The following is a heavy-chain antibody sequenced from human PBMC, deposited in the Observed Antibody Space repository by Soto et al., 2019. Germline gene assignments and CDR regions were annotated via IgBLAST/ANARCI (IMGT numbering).Heavy chain of an antibody. Sequence: GASVKVSCKASGYTFTSYGISWVRQAPGQGLEWMGWISAYNGNTNYAQKLQGRVTMTTDTSTSTAYMELRSLRSDDTAVYYCARALSFQPLFPVSPRFDPWGQGTLVTVSS. CDR1: GYTFTSYG. CDR2: ISAYNGNT. CDR3: ARALSFQPLFPVSPRFDP. V-gene: IGHV1-18*01. D-gene: IGHD3-16*02. J-gene: IGHJ5*02.